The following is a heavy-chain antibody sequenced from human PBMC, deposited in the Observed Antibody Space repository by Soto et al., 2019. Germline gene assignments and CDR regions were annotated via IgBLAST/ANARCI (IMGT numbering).Heavy chain of an antibody. CDR2: LYRGGYI. Sequence: GGSLRLSCKVSGMSVDDYHLTWVRQAPGRGLEWVSILYRGGYIRYRDSVLGRFTISRDTSKNTLYLQMNYLTVDDTATYYCARPDENSFPSGLDVWGQGTTVTVSS. CDR3: ARPDENSFPSGLDV. D-gene: IGHD4-4*01. V-gene: IGHV3-53*01. CDR1: GMSVDDYH. J-gene: IGHJ6*02.